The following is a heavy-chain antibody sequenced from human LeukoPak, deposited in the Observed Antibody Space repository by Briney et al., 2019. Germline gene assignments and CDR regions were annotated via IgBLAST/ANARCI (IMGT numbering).Heavy chain of an antibody. CDR2: IWFDGSNK. CDR3: ARDQNYDSSGSYFY. V-gene: IGHV3-33*01. Sequence: PGRSLRLSCAASGFTFSSYGMHWVRQAPGKGLEWVAVIWFDGSNKYYADSVKGRFTISRDNSKNTLYLQMNSLRVEDTAVYYCARDQNYDSSGSYFYWGQGTLVTVSS. D-gene: IGHD3-22*01. J-gene: IGHJ4*02. CDR1: GFTFSSYG.